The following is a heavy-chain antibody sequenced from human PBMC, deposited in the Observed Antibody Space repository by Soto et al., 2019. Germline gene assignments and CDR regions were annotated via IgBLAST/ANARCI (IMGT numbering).Heavy chain of an antibody. V-gene: IGHV4-31*03. CDR2: IYYSGST. J-gene: IGHJ4*02. D-gene: IGHD6-13*01. Sequence: PSETLSLTCTVSGGSISGGGYYWSWIRQHPGKGLEWIGYIYYSGSTYYNPSLKSRVTISVDTSKNQFSLKLSSVTAADTAVYYCARELTQGDSSFDYWGQGTLVTVSS. CDR3: ARELTQGDSSFDY. CDR1: GGSISGGGYY.